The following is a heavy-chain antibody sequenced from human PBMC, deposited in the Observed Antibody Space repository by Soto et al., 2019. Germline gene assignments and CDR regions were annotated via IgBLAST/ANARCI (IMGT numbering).Heavy chain of an antibody. V-gene: IGHV4-34*01. CDR2: INHSGST. CDR1: GGSFSGYY. Sequence: SETLSLTCAVYGGSFSGYYWSWIRQPPGKGLEWIGEINHSGSTNYNPSLKSRVTISVDTSKNQFSLKLSSVTAADTAVYYFARGYRATGYYYGMDVWGQGTTVTVSS. CDR3: ARGYRATGYYYGMDV. D-gene: IGHD5-12*01. J-gene: IGHJ6*02.